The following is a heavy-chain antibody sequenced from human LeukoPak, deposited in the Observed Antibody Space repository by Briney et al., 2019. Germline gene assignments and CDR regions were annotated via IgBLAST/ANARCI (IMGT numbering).Heavy chain of an antibody. Sequence: GGSLRLFCAASGFTFSSYSMKWVRQAPGKGLEWVSSISSSSSYIYYADSVKGRFTISRDNAKNSLYLQMNSLRAEDTAVYYCARDPEGYYYYYGMDVWGQGTTVTVSS. CDR3: ARDPEGYYYYYGMDV. V-gene: IGHV3-21*01. CDR1: GFTFSSYS. CDR2: ISSSSSYI. J-gene: IGHJ6*02.